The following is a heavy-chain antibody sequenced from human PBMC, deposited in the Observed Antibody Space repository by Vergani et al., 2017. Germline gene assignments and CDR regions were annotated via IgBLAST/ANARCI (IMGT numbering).Heavy chain of an antibody. CDR1: GVSFSGYY. D-gene: IGHD4-17*01. CDR3: ALFQSRTTVTPHDY. V-gene: IGHV4-34*01. CDR2: INHSGST. J-gene: IGHJ4*02. Sequence: QVQLQQWGAGLLKPSETLSLTCAVFGVSFSGYYWSWIRQPPGKGLEWIGEINHSGSTNYNPSLKSRVTISVDTSKTQFSLKLSSVTAADTAVYYFALFQSRTTVTPHDYGSQGSLVTV.